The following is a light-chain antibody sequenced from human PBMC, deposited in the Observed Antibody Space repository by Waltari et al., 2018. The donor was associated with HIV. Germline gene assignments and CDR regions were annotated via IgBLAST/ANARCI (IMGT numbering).Light chain of an antibody. CDR1: NIERKS. J-gene: IGLJ2*01. CDR3: QVWDSSSDHVL. V-gene: IGLV3-21*04. Sequence: AVITCGGNNIERKSVDWHQQKAGQDPVFLIYYDSDWPSGNPERFSGSNSGNTATLTTSRVGDGDEADYYCQVWDSSSDHVLFGGGTKLTVL. CDR2: YDS.